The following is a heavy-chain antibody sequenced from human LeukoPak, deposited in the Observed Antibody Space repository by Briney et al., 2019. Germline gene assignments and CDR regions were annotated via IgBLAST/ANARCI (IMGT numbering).Heavy chain of an antibody. D-gene: IGHD6-13*01. CDR1: GGSISSHY. CDR3: ARSLSTGPSAAGDAYYFYYGMDV. J-gene: IGHJ6*02. CDR2: IYYRGST. V-gene: IGHV4-59*11. Sequence: SETLSLTCNVSGGSISSHYWSWIRQPPGKGLEWSAYIYYRGSTNYNPSLTSRVTMSVDTSKNQFSLKLTSVTAADTAVYYCARSLSTGPSAAGDAYYFYYGMDVWGQGTTVTVSS.